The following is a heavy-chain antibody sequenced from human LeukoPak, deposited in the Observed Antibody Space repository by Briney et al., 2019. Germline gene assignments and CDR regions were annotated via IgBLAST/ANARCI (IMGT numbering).Heavy chain of an antibody. V-gene: IGHV1-69*13. D-gene: IGHD1-26*01. Sequence: SVKVSCKASGGTFNSYAISWLRQAPGQGLEWMGGIIPIFGTPNYAQKFQDRVTITADESTSTAYMELSSLRSEDTAVYYCAGGVVGASSPLDYWGQGTLVTVSS. J-gene: IGHJ4*02. CDR3: AGGVVGASSPLDY. CDR2: IIPIFGTP. CDR1: GGTFNSYA.